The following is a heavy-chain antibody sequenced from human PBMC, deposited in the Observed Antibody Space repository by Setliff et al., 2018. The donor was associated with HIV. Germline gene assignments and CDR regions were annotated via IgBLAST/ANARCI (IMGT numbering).Heavy chain of an antibody. V-gene: IGHV4-38-2*01. Sequence: LSLTCVVSNYSVNTSYYWGWIRQSPGKGLQWIGSIFHTGSAYYNPSLKSRVILSIDTAKNEFSLKLSSVTAPDTAAYYCARHPDSGSYTIPYHFDYWGQGRLVTVSS. J-gene: IGHJ4*02. CDR2: IFHTGSA. CDR3: ARHPDSGSYTIPYHFDY. CDR1: NYSVNTSYY. D-gene: IGHD3-10*01.